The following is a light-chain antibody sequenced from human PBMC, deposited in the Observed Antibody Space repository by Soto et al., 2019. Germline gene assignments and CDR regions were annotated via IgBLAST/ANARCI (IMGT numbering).Light chain of an antibody. CDR2: RDS. CDR1: NIGSKN. J-gene: IGLJ2*01. Sequence: SYELTQPLSVSVALGQTAGITCGGNNIGSKNVHWYQQKPGQAPVLVMYRDSNRPSGIPERFSGSNSGNTATLTISRAQVADEADYYCQVWDSSTVVFGGGTKLTVL. V-gene: IGLV3-9*01. CDR3: QVWDSSTVV.